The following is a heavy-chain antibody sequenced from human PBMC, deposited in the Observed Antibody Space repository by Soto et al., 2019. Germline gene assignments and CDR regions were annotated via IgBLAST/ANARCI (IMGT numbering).Heavy chain of an antibody. CDR3: ARHLINHIVVVTAIDPPDY. Sequence: SETLSLTCTVSGGSISSSSYYWGWIRQPPGKGLEWIGSIYYSGSTYYNPSLKSRVTISVDTSKNQFSLKLSSVTAADTAVYYCARHLINHIVVVTAIDPPDYWGQGTLVTVSS. V-gene: IGHV4-39*01. D-gene: IGHD2-21*02. CDR1: GGSISSSSYY. CDR2: IYYSGST. J-gene: IGHJ4*02.